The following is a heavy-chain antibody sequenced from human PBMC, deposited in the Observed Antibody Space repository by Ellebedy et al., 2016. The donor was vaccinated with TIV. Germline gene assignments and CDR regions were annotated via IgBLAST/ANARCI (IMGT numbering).Heavy chain of an antibody. V-gene: IGHV5-51*01. D-gene: IGHD5-18*01. J-gene: IGHJ4*02. Sequence: GESLKISXKGSGYSFTSYWISWVRQMPGKGLEWMGIIYPGDSDTRYSPSFQGQVTISADKSISTAYLQWSSLKASDTAMYYCARGPTWIQLWPDYWGQGTLVTVSS. CDR2: IYPGDSDT. CDR1: GYSFTSYW. CDR3: ARGPTWIQLWPDY.